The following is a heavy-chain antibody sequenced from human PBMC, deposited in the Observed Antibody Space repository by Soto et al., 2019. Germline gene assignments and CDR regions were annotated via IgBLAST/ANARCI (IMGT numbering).Heavy chain of an antibody. J-gene: IGHJ4*02. CDR3: ARVGEGYNFGAVY. CDR2: IIPKLGSA. Sequence: QVQLVQSGAEVKEPGSSVKVSCKASGGGNLRDYRTTWVRRAPGQGLEWMGGIIPKLGSANYAQKFQGRVTITADESTNSVYMELRSLRSDDTAAYYCARVGEGYNFGAVYWGQVTPVTVSS. CDR1: GGGNLRDYR. V-gene: IGHV1-69*01. D-gene: IGHD5-12*01.